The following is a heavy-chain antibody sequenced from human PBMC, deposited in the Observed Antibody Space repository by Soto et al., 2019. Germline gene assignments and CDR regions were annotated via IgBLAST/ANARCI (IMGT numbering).Heavy chain of an antibody. J-gene: IGHJ4*02. CDR3: VRDFRSSDF. CDR1: RFTFSNYW. D-gene: IGHD3-3*01. V-gene: IGHV3-74*01. Sequence: VGSLRLSCAASRFTFSNYWIHWVRQAPGKGPMWVSRINGVGTYTNYADSVRGRFSISRDNSENTVYLQMNSLRAEDTAMYYCVRDFRSSDFWGQGTPVTVSS. CDR2: INGVGTYT.